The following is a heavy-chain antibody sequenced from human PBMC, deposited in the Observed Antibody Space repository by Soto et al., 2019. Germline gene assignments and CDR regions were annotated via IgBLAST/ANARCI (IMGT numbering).Heavy chain of an antibody. J-gene: IGHJ6*02. CDR2: ISGSGGST. CDR1: GFTFSTFA. D-gene: IGHD4-17*01. CDR3: AKGLGDYSYSYYYAMDV. V-gene: IGHV3-23*01. Sequence: EVQLLESGGGLVQPGGSLRLSCAASGFTFSTFAMNWVRQAPGKGLEWVSGISGSGGSTYYAESVKGRFTISRDNSENTLYLQMNSPRAEDTAAYYCAKGLGDYSYSYYYAMDVWGQGTTVTVSS.